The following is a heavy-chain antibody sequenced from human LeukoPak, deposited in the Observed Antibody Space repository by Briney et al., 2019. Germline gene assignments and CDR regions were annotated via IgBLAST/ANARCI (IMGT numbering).Heavy chain of an antibody. CDR3: ARSIGLTGGGVDV. V-gene: IGHV3-11*01. J-gene: IGHJ6*02. CDR2: ITDSGSTI. CDR1: GFTFRDYN. D-gene: IGHD3-9*01. Sequence: PGGSLRLSCAASGFTFRDYNMNWVRQAPGKWLEWVSYITDSGSTIHYADSVNGRFTISRDNAKNSLYLQMNSLRAEDSAVYYCARSIGLTGGGVDVWGRGTTVTVSS.